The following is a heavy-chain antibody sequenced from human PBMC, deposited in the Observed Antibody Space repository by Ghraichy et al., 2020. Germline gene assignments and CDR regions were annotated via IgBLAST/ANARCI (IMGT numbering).Heavy chain of an antibody. CDR1: GFTFSSYS. Sequence: GGSLRLSCAASGFTFSSYSMNWVRQAPGKGLEWVSSISSSSYIYYADSVKGRFTISRDNAKNSLYLQMNSLRAEDTAVYYCARDQYSSGWNPYYFDYWGQGTLVTVSS. J-gene: IGHJ4*02. D-gene: IGHD6-19*01. CDR3: ARDQYSSGWNPYYFDY. CDR2: ISSSSYI. V-gene: IGHV3-21*01.